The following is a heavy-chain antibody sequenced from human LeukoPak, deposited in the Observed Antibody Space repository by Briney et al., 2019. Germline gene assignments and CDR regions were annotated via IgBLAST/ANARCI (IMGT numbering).Heavy chain of an antibody. D-gene: IGHD4-17*01. J-gene: IGHJ3*02. CDR1: GYIFTGYY. CDR2: INPNSGGT. CDR3: ARPRDYGDYDAFDI. V-gene: IGHV1-2*02. Sequence: ASVKVSCKASGYIFTGYYMHWVRQAPGQGLEWTGWINPNSGGTNYAQKFQGRVTMTSDTSISTAYMELSRLRFDDTAVYYCARPRDYGDYDAFDIWGQGTMVTVSS.